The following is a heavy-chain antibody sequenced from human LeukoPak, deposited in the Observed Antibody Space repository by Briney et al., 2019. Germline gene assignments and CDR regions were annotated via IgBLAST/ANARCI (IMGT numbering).Heavy chain of an antibody. V-gene: IGHV3-21*01. CDR3: ARDGSSDMATIGRSFDY. CDR2: ISSSSSYI. D-gene: IGHD5-24*01. CDR1: GVTFSSYS. J-gene: IGHJ4*02. Sequence: PGGSLRLSCAASGVTFSSYSMNWVRQAPGKGLEWVSSISSSSSYISYADSVKGQFTISRDNAKNSLYLQMISLRAEDTAVYYCARDGSSDMATIGRSFDYWGQGTLVTVSS.